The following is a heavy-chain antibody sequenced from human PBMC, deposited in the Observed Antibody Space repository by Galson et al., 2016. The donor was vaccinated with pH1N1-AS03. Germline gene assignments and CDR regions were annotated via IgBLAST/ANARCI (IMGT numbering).Heavy chain of an antibody. Sequence: QSGAEVKKPGESLRISCKGSGYSFTSYWISWVRQMPGKGLEWMGRIDPSDSYTNYSPSFQGHVTISADKSISTAYLKWSSLKASDTAMYYCARRGGGAESTMIVVVPESSEDYWGQGTLVTVSS. J-gene: IGHJ4*02. CDR1: GYSFTSYW. CDR3: ARRGGGAESTMIVVVPESSEDY. CDR2: IDPSDSYT. D-gene: IGHD3-22*01. V-gene: IGHV5-10-1*01.